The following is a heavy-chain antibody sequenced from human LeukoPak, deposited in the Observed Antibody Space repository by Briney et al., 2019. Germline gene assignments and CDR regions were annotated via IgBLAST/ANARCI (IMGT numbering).Heavy chain of an antibody. V-gene: IGHV4-61*02. Sequence: PSETLSLTCTVSGGSISSGSYYWSWIRQPAGKGLEWIGRIHTSGSTNYNPSLKSRVTISRDTSKNQFSLKLSSVTAADTAVYYCARLRTFFDDFWSGINWFDPWGQGTLVTVSS. D-gene: IGHD3-3*01. CDR1: GGSISSGSYY. CDR2: IHTSGST. CDR3: ARLRTFFDDFWSGINWFDP. J-gene: IGHJ5*02.